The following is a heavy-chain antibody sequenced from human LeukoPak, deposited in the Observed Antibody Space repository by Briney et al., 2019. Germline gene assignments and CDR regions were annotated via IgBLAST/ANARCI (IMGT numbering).Heavy chain of an antibody. CDR1: GYTFTGYY. CDR3: ARGSVGARSNYVGARHYYFDY. CDR2: INPNSGGT. J-gene: IGHJ4*02. Sequence: GASVKVSCKASGYTFTGYYMHWVRLAPGQGLEWMGWINPNSGGTKYAQKFQGWVTMTRDTSISTAYMELSRLRSDDTAVYYCARGSVGARSNYVGARHYYFDYWGQGTLVTVSS. D-gene: IGHD4-11*01. V-gene: IGHV1-2*04.